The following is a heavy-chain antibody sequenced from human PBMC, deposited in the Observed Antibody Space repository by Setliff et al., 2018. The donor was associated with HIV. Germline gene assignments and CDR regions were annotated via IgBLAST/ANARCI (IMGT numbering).Heavy chain of an antibody. CDR2: INHGGST. CDR3: ARGPFVLRFLERLVYFDY. Sequence: SETLSLTCAVYGGSFSNYYWSWIRQSPGEGLEWIGEINHGGSTNYNPSLQSRATLSIDTSKNQFSLKLTSVIAADTAIYYCARGPFVLRFLERLVYFDYWGQGKLVTVSS. J-gene: IGHJ4*02. D-gene: IGHD3-3*01. V-gene: IGHV4-34*09. CDR1: GGSFSNYY.